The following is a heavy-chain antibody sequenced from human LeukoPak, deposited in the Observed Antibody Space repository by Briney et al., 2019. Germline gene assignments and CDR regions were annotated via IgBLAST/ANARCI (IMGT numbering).Heavy chain of an antibody. Sequence: PSHTLSLTCSVSGASITSYYWSWIRQSARKGLEWIGRLSSSGSSIHNPSLKIRLTMSVDTSKNQFSLKLSSVTVDDAAVYYCSSEGIRDNYYYSMDVWGKGTTVTISS. CDR2: LSSSGSS. CDR3: SSEGIRDNYYYSMDV. J-gene: IGHJ6*03. D-gene: IGHD1-14*01. V-gene: IGHV4-4*07. CDR1: GASITSYY.